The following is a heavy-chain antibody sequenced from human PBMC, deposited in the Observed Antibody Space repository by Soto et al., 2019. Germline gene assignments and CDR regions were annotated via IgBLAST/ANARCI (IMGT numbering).Heavy chain of an antibody. Sequence: QVELQESGPGLVKPSSTLSLTCAASSGSIFTTNWWSWVRQSPGRGLQWIGDIYHSGSPKYNPSPKCRVSLSSSETKDPVFLTLTSVTASDTAVYYCARKPDVATAIVGGGYVFDVWGQGTMVTVSS. CDR3: ARKPDVATAIVGGGYVFDV. V-gene: IGHV4-4*02. CDR2: IYHSGSP. J-gene: IGHJ3*01. CDR1: SGSIFTTNW. D-gene: IGHD3-10*01.